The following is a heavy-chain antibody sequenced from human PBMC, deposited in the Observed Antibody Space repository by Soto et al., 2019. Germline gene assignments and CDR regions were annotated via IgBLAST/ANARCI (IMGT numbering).Heavy chain of an antibody. J-gene: IGHJ6*02. D-gene: IGHD3-3*01. V-gene: IGHV3-15*07. CDR3: TTDHFHGFLEWLSRNNYYYYGMDV. CDR1: GFTFSNAW. CDR2: IKSKTDGGTT. Sequence: EVQLVESGGGLVKPGGSLRLSCAASGFTFSNAWMNWVRQAPGKGLEWVGRIKSKTDGGTTDYAAPVKGRFTISRDDSKNTLYLQMNSLKTEDTAVYYCTTDHFHGFLEWLSRNNYYYYGMDVWGQGTTVTVSS.